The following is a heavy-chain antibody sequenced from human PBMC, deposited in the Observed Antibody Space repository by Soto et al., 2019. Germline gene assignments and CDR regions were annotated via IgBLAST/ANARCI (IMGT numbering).Heavy chain of an antibody. Sequence: KPSETLSLTCAVYGGSFSGYYWSWIRQPPGKGLEWIGEINHSGSTNYNPSLKSRVTISVDTSKNQFSLKLSSVTAADTAVYYCARLSAAQRTHYYYYYMDVWGKGTTVTVSS. CDR2: INHSGST. CDR1: GGSFSGYY. CDR3: ARLSAAQRTHYYYYYMDV. D-gene: IGHD2-15*01. V-gene: IGHV4-34*01. J-gene: IGHJ6*03.